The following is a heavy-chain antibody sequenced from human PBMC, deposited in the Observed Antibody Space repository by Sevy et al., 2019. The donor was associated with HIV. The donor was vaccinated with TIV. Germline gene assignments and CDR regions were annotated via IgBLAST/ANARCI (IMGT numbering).Heavy chain of an antibody. CDR3: ARANRTYYDYIWGSYRTPDDAFDI. CDR2: IYYSGST. Sequence: SETLSLTCTVSGGSISSYYWSWIRQPPGKGLEWIGYIYYSGSTNYNPSLKSRVTISVDTSKNQFSLKLSSVTAADTAVYYCARANRTYYDYIWGSYRTPDDAFDIWGLGTMVTVSS. J-gene: IGHJ3*02. V-gene: IGHV4-59*01. CDR1: GGSISSYY. D-gene: IGHD3-16*02.